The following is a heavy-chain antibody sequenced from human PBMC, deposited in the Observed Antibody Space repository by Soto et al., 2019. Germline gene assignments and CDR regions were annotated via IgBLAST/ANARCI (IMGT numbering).Heavy chain of an antibody. Sequence: GGSLRLSCAASGFTFSDYYMSWIRQAPGKGLEWVSYISSSGSTIYYADSVKGRFTISRDNAKNSLYLQMNSLRAEDTAVYYCARVARITIFGVVKPNDYWGQGTLVTVSS. D-gene: IGHD3-3*01. CDR2: ISSSGSTI. J-gene: IGHJ4*02. V-gene: IGHV3-11*01. CDR1: GFTFSDYY. CDR3: ARVARITIFGVVKPNDY.